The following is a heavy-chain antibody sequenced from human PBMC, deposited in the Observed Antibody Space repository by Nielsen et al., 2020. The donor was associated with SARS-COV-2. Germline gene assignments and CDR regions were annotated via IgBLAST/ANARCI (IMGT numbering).Heavy chain of an antibody. Sequence: WIRQPPGKGLEWVSSISSSSSYIYYADSVKGRFTISRDNAKNSLYLQMNSLRAEDTAVYYCARDGCSSTSCYGGDAFDIWGQGTMVTVSS. V-gene: IGHV3-21*01. CDR3: ARDGCSSTSCYGGDAFDI. D-gene: IGHD2-2*01. CDR2: ISSSSSYI. J-gene: IGHJ3*02.